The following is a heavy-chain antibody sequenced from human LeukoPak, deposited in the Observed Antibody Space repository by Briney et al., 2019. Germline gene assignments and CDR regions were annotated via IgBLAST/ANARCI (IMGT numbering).Heavy chain of an antibody. CDR2: IYHSGST. CDR1: GGSFSGYY. V-gene: IGHV4-34*01. D-gene: IGHD5-12*01. CDR3: ARGGGYASPIGY. Sequence: SETLSLTCAVYGGSFSGYYWSWIRQPPGKGLEWIGYIYHSGSTNYNPSLKSRVTISVDTSKNQFSLKLSSVTAADTAVYYCARGGGYASPIGYWGQGALVTVSS. J-gene: IGHJ4*02.